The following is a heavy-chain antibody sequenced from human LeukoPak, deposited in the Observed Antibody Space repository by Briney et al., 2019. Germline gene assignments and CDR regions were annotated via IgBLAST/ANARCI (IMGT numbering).Heavy chain of an antibody. D-gene: IGHD5-18*01. Sequence: PSETLSLTXTVSGGSISSSSYYWGWIRQPPGQGLEWIGSIYYSGSTYYNPSLKSRVTISVDTSKNQFSLKLSSVTAADTAVYYCASHAADTAMDPVDYWGQGTLVTVSS. CDR2: IYYSGST. CDR3: ASHAADTAMDPVDY. J-gene: IGHJ4*02. CDR1: GGSISSSSYY. V-gene: IGHV4-39*01.